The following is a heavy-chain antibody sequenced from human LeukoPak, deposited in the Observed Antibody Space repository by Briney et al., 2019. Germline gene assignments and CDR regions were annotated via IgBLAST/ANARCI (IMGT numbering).Heavy chain of an antibody. CDR2: ISSSSSYI. D-gene: IGHD6-13*01. CDR3: AGPASSSWYNY. J-gene: IGHJ4*02. CDR1: GFTFSSYS. Sequence: GGSLRLSCAASGFTFSSYSMDWVRQAPGRGLEWVSSISSSSSYIYYAHSVKGRFTISRDNAKNSLYLQMNSLRAEDTAVYYCAGPASSSWYNYWGQGTLVTVSS. V-gene: IGHV3-21*01.